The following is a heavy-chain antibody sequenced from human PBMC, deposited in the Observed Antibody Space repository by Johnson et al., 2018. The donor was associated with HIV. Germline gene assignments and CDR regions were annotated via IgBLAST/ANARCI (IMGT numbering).Heavy chain of an antibody. CDR1: GFTVSNNY. Sequence: VQLVESGGGLVQPGGSLRLACAASGFTVSNNYMSWVRQAPGKGLEWVSIIYSGGTTNYADSVKGRFTISRDTSQNTVFIQMNSLRAEDTAVYYCARDRARDAFDVWGQGTMVTVSS. V-gene: IGHV3-66*02. CDR2: IYSGGTT. CDR3: ARDRARDAFDV. J-gene: IGHJ3*01.